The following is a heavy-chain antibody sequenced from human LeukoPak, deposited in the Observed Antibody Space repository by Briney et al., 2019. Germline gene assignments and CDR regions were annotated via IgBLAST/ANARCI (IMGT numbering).Heavy chain of an antibody. CDR1: GFTFSSYA. CDR3: AKDREQQLYDY. J-gene: IGHJ4*02. CDR2: ISGSGGSA. V-gene: IGHV3-23*01. Sequence: GGSLRLSCAASGFTFSSYAVSWVRQAPGKGLEWVSAISGSGGSAYYADSVKGRFTISRDNSKNTLYLQMNSLRAEDTAVYYCAKDREQQLYDYWGQGTLVTVSS. D-gene: IGHD6-13*01.